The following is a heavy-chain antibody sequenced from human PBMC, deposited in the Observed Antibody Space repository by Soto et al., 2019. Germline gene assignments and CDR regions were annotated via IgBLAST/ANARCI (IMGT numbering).Heavy chain of an antibody. V-gene: IGHV3-30-3*01. CDR3: ARDRNYYDSSAEGY. CDR1: GFTFSSYA. D-gene: IGHD3-22*01. J-gene: IGHJ4*02. Sequence: QVQLVESGGGVVQPGRSLRLSCAASGFTFSSYAMHWVRQAPGKGLEWVAVISYDGSNKYYADSVKGRFTISRDNSKNTLYLQMNSLRAEDTAVYYCARDRNYYDSSAEGYWGQGTLVTVSS. CDR2: ISYDGSNK.